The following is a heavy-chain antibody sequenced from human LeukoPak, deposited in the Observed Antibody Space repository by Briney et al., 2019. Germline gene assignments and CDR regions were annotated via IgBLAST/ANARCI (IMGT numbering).Heavy chain of an antibody. V-gene: IGHV4-59*11. CDR2: IYNSGST. Sequence: PSETLSLTCTVSGGSISSHYWSWIRQPPGKGLEWIGYIYNSGSTNYNPSLKSRVTISVDTSKNQFSLKLSSVTAADTAVYYCARRPTVTTFLDYWGQGTLVTVSS. CDR3: ARRPTVTTFLDY. D-gene: IGHD4-17*01. CDR1: GGSISSHY. J-gene: IGHJ4*02.